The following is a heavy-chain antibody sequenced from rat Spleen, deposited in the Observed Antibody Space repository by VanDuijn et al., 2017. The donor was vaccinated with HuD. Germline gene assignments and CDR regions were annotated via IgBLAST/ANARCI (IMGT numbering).Heavy chain of an antibody. V-gene: IGHV2-13*01. Sequence: QVQLKESGPGLVQPSQTLSLTCTVSGFSLSSYGVIWVRQPPGKGLEWMGGIWGDGSTKYNSGLKSRLNISRDTSKSQVFLKMNSLQTEDTAIYYCTRDDYRGWFAYWGQGTLVTVSS. CDR1: GFSLSSYG. CDR3: TRDDYRGWFAY. J-gene: IGHJ3*01. D-gene: IGHD1-7*01. CDR2: IWGDGST.